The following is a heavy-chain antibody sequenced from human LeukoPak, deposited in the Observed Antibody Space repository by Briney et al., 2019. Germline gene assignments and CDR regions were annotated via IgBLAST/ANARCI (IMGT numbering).Heavy chain of an antibody. CDR3: VRGLRDEDRYYSYYFMDV. CDR2: IHASGDT. CDR1: GDSISNYF. V-gene: IGHV4-4*09. Sequence: SETLCLTCSVSGDSISNYFWTWVRQPPGKGLEWIGYIHASGDTNYVSSLKSRVTMSVDTSKNQFSLRLSSVTAADTAVYSCVRGLRDEDRYYSYYFMDVWGKGTTVTVSS. D-gene: IGHD3-16*01. J-gene: IGHJ6*03.